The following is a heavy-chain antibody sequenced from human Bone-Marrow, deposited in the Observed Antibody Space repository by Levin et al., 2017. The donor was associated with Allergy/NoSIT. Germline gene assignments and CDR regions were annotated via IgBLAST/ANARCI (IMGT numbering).Heavy chain of an antibody. D-gene: IGHD3-10*01. Sequence: NTGGSLRLSCAASGFTFSNYRMNWVRQAPGKGLEWVSSISSSSTYINYADSVKGRFTISRDNAKNSLYLQMNSLRAEDTAVYYCAGLDGSGSYYNLGVLYYWGQGTLVTVSS. CDR3: AGLDGSGSYYNLGVLYY. J-gene: IGHJ4*02. CDR2: ISSSSTYI. V-gene: IGHV3-21*01. CDR1: GFTFSNYR.